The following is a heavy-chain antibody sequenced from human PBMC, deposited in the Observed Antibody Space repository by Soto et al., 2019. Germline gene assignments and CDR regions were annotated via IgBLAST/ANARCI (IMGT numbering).Heavy chain of an antibody. CDR3: VRVRNNNDKRLDV. D-gene: IGHD1-1*01. CDR1: GIIFEAHA. Sequence: QEVLVESGGGVVRPGSSLRLSCVTSGIIFEAHAFHWVRQAPGKGLECVALIWYGGTTYYEDSVEGRFSISRDNSRKTVFLQMNHLRPEDSGVYYCVRVRNNNDKRLDVWGQGTTVSVSS. J-gene: IGHJ6*02. CDR2: IWYGGTT. V-gene: IGHV3-33*01.